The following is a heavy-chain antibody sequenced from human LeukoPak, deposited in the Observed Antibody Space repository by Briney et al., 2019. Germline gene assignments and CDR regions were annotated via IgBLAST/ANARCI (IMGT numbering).Heavy chain of an antibody. Sequence: SETLSLTCTDSGGSISSYYWSWIRQPPGKGLEWIGYIYYSGSTNYNPSLKSRVTISVDTSKNQFSLKLSSVTAADTAVYYCARTPYGEEDYWGQGTLVTVSS. CDR3: ARTPYGEEDY. CDR1: GGSISSYY. CDR2: IYYSGST. V-gene: IGHV4-59*08. J-gene: IGHJ4*02. D-gene: IGHD2-15*01.